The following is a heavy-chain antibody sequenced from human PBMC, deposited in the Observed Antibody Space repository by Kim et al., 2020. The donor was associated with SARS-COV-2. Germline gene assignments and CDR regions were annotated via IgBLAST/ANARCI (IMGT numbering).Heavy chain of an antibody. CDR3: ARDSVRAARLSGMDV. J-gene: IGHJ6*01. V-gene: IGHV3-21*04. CDR2: ITGDSTYI. Sequence: GGSLRLSCVGSGPSLSNSDINWVRQAPGKGLEWVSYITGDSTYIYYAESLKGRFTISRDNAENSVFLQMNSLRAEDTAVYYCARDSVRAARLSGMDVWG. CDR1: GPSLSNSD. D-gene: IGHD6-6*01.